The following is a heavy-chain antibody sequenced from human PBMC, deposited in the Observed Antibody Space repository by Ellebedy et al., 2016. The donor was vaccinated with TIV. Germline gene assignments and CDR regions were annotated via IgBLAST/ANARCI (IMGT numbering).Heavy chain of an antibody. CDR3: AKDRRRCSGGSCYGMDV. D-gene: IGHD2-15*01. Sequence: PGGSLRLSCAASEFSFSGYGMHWVRQAPGKGLEWVAVISYDGSNRYYADSVKGQFTISRDNSKNRLYLQMNSLRAEDTAVYYCAKDRRRCSGGSCYGMDVWGQGTTVTVSS. CDR2: ISYDGSNR. V-gene: IGHV3-30*18. CDR1: EFSFSGYG. J-gene: IGHJ6*02.